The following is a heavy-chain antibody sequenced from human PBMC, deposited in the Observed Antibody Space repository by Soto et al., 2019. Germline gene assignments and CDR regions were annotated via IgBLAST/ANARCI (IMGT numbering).Heavy chain of an antibody. Sequence: PGGSLSLSCAASGVNFSIRWMSWVRQAPGNGQEGVGRSKSKNKGGTAAYGAPVNGRITISRDDSKALLELEMKSLKTDVTAIYHCATGDSRGEDDWGQGTLIPV. CDR2: SKSKNKGGTA. J-gene: IGHJ4*01. CDR1: GVNFSIRW. D-gene: IGHD3-22*01. CDR3: ATGDSRGEDD. V-gene: IGHV3-15*01.